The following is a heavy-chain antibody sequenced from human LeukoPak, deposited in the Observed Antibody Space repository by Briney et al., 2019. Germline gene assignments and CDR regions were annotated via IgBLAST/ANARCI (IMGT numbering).Heavy chain of an antibody. CDR1: GGSISSGGYS. CDR3: ARVHCSSTSCYFDY. D-gene: IGHD2-2*01. V-gene: IGHV4-30-2*01. Sequence: SQTLSLTCAVSGGSISSGGYSWSWIRQPPGKGLEWIGYIYHSGSTYYNPSLKSRVTISVDRSKNQFSLKLSSVTAADTAVYYCARVHCSSTSCYFDYWGQGTLVTASS. J-gene: IGHJ4*02. CDR2: IYHSGST.